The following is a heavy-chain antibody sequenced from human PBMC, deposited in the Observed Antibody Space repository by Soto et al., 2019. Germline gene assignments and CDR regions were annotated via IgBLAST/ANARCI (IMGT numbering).Heavy chain of an antibody. CDR3: ARPRWGRFGELFRDYYYYGMDV. D-gene: IGHD3-10*01. CDR2: IIPIFGTA. CDR1: GGTFSSYA. J-gene: IGHJ6*02. V-gene: IGHV1-69*13. Sequence: ASVKVSCKASGGTFSSYAISWVRQAPGQGLEWMGGIIPIFGTANYAQKFQGRVTITADESTSTAYMELSSLRSEDTAVYYCARPRWGRFGELFRDYYYYGMDVWGQGTKVTVSS.